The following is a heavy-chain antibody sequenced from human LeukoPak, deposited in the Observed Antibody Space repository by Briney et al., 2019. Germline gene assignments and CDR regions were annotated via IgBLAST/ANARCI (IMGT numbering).Heavy chain of an antibody. V-gene: IGHV3-30*02. J-gene: IGHJ6*03. D-gene: IGHD3-3*01. Sequence: GGSLRLSCAASRFTFRNYGMHWVRQAPGKGLEWLAFIRYDGSNKFYADSVKGRFSISRDNSKNTLYLQMNGLRAEDTAVFYCAKDFNFWSAYYRGGRYYFYMDVWGKGTTVTVSS. CDR1: RFTFRNYG. CDR3: AKDFNFWSAYYRGGRYYFYMDV. CDR2: IRYDGSNK.